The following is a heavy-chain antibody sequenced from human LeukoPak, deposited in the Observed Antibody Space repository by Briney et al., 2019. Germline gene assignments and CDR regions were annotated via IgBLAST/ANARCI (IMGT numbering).Heavy chain of an antibody. CDR1: GGSISSNS. CDR2: IYTSGSP. Sequence: SETLALTCTVSGGSISSNSWSWIRQPAGKGLEWIGHIYTSGSPNYNPYLRSRVTMSVDTSKNQISLKLSSVTAADTAVYYCARGSEQWLTYFDYWGQGTLVTVSS. J-gene: IGHJ4*02. V-gene: IGHV4-4*07. D-gene: IGHD6-19*01. CDR3: ARGSEQWLTYFDY.